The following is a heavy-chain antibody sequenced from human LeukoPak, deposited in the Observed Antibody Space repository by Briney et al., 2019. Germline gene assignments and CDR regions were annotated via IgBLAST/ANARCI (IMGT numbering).Heavy chain of an antibody. J-gene: IGHJ6*03. V-gene: IGHV1-2*02. Sequence: ASVTVSCKASGYTFTGYYMHWVRQAPGQGLEWMGWINPNSGGTNYAQKFQGRVTMTRDTSISTAYMELSRLRSDDTAVYYCARPARYSSSWYVGYYMDVWGKGTTVTVSS. CDR3: ARPARYSSSWYVGYYMDV. D-gene: IGHD6-13*01. CDR1: GYTFTGYY. CDR2: INPNSGGT.